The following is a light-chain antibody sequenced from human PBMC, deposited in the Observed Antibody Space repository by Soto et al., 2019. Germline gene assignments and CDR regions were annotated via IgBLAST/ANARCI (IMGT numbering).Light chain of an antibody. CDR2: DVS. J-gene: IGLJ3*02. V-gene: IGLV2-14*03. Sequence: QSALTQPASVSGSPGQSFTISCTGTSSDVGAYHSVSWYQQHPGKAPKLIIFDVSNRPSGVSNRFSGSKSGNTASLTISGLQAEDEADYCCSSFTATGTVMFGGGTKLTVL. CDR1: SSDVGAYHS. CDR3: SSFTATGTVM.